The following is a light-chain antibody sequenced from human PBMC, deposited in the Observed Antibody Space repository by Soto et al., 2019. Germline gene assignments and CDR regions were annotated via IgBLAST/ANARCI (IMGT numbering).Light chain of an antibody. V-gene: IGKV3-15*01. CDR3: QQYNNWPRT. J-gene: IGKJ1*01. Sequence: DIVMTQSPAPLSVSPGERATLSCRASQSVSSNLAWYQQKPGQAPRLLIYGASTMDTGIPARFSGSRSGTEFTLTMSSLQSEDFAVYYCQQYNNWPRTFGQGTKVEIK. CDR1: QSVSSN. CDR2: GAS.